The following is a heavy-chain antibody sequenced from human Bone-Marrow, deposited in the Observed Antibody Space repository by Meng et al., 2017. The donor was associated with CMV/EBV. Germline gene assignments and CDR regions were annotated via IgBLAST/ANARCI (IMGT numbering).Heavy chain of an antibody. D-gene: IGHD5-24*01. Sequence: ASVKVSCKASGYTFTSYYMHWVRQAPGQGLEWMGIINPSGGSTSYAQKFQGRVTITTDESTSTAYMELSSLRSEDTAVYYCAAIKGDGYNSVADWFDPWGQGTLVTVSS. V-gene: IGHV1-46*01. CDR3: AAIKGDGYNSVADWFDP. CDR2: INPSGGST. J-gene: IGHJ5*02. CDR1: GYTFTSYY.